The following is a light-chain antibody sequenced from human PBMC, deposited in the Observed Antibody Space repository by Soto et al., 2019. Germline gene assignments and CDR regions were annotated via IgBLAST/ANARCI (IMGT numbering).Light chain of an antibody. CDR1: QSISSW. CDR2: DAS. J-gene: IGKJ1*01. V-gene: IGKV1-5*01. CDR3: QQYGSSPTT. Sequence: DIQMTQSPSTLSASVGDRVIITCRASQSISSWLAWYQQKPGKVPNLLIYDASNLESGVPLRFSGSGSGTDFTLTISRLEPEDFAVYYCQQYGSSPTTFGQGTKVDIK.